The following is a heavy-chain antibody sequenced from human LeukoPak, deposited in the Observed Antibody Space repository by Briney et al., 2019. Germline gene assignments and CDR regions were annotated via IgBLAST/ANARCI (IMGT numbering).Heavy chain of an antibody. CDR2: ISYDGSNK. J-gene: IGHJ6*02. Sequence: GGSLRLSCAASGFTFGSYAMHWVRQAPGKGLEWVAVISYDGSNKYYADSVKGRFTISRDNSKNTLYLQMNSLRAEDTAVYYCARSGYPYYYYGMDVWGQGTTVTVSS. V-gene: IGHV3-30-3*01. CDR3: ARSGYPYYYYGMDV. CDR1: GFTFGSYA. D-gene: IGHD3-3*01.